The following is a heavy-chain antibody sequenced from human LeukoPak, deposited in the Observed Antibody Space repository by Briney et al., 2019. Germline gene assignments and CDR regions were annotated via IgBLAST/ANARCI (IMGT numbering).Heavy chain of an antibody. V-gene: IGHV4-59*08. D-gene: IGHD1-26*01. CDR3: ARQGELAIDY. Sequence: SETLSLTCSVSGRSITNYYWGWVRQSPGKGLEWVGFIYNTGRTNYNPSLQSRVTMSKDTSKNQFSLKLSSVTAADTAVYYCARQGELAIDYWGQGTLVTVSS. CDR1: GRSITNYY. CDR2: IYNTGRT. J-gene: IGHJ4*02.